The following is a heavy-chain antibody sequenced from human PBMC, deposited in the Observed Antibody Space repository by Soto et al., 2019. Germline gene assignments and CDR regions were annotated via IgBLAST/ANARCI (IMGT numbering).Heavy chain of an antibody. CDR2: ISGSGGST. CDR1: GFTFSSYA. J-gene: IGHJ4*02. D-gene: IGHD4-17*01. Sequence: GGSLRLSCAASGFTFSSYAMSWVRQAPGKGLEWVSAISGSGGSTYYADSVKGRFTISRDNSKNTLYLQMNSLRAEDTAVYYCAKILGSPLVTTVTRDYWGQGTLVTVPS. V-gene: IGHV3-23*01. CDR3: AKILGSPLVTTVTRDY.